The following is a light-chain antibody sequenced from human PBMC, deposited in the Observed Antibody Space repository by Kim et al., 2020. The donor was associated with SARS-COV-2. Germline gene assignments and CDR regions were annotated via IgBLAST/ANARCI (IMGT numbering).Light chain of an antibody. V-gene: IGLV1-44*01. Sequence: GQTVTISCSGSNSNIGGNTVNWYQHLPATAPKLLISDNNQRPSGVPDRFSGSKSGTSASLAISGLQSEDEADYHCAAWDDSLRRVVFGGGTQLTVL. CDR1: NSNIGGNT. J-gene: IGLJ2*01. CDR3: AAWDDSLRRVV. CDR2: DNN.